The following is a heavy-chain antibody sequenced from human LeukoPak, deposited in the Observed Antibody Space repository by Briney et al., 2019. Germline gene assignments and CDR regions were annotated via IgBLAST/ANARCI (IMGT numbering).Heavy chain of an antibody. J-gene: IGHJ4*02. V-gene: IGHV2-70*11. CDR1: GFSLSTSGLC. CDR3: ARIKEGDTSGYYYSDY. CDR2: IDWDDDE. D-gene: IGHD3-22*01. Sequence: SGPALVKPTQTLTLTCTFSGFSLSTSGLCVSWIRQPPGKALEWLARIDWDDDEHYSTSLKTRLTISKDTSKNQVVLTMTNMDPVDTATYYCARIKEGDTSGYYYSDYWGQGTLVTVSS.